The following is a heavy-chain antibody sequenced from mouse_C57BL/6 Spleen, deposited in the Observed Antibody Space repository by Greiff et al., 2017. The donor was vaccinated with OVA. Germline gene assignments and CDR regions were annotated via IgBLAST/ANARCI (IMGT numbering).Heavy chain of an antibody. Sequence: QVQLQQSGAELVKPGASVKISCKASGYAFSSYWRNWVKQRPGKGLEWIGQIYTGDGDTNYNGKFKGKATLTADKSSSTAYMQLSSLTSEYSSVYFCARANWDSYYAMDYWGPGTSVTVSS. CDR2: IYTGDGDT. CDR3: ARANWDSYYAMDY. V-gene: IGHV1-80*01. CDR1: GYAFSSYW. D-gene: IGHD4-1*01. J-gene: IGHJ4*01.